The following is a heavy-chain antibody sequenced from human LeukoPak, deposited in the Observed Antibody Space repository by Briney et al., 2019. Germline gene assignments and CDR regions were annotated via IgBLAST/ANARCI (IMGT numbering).Heavy chain of an antibody. D-gene: IGHD6-6*01. V-gene: IGHV3-23*01. CDR2: IHGGGDVT. J-gene: IGHJ6*03. CDR3: AKLVTGRPSGYMDV. CDR1: GFTFTNYA. Sequence: PGGSLRLSCAASGFTFTNYAMNWVRQAPEKGLEWVSTIHGGGDVTYYADSVKGRFTISRDNSRNTLYLQMNSLRAEDTAVYYCAKLVTGRPSGYMDVWGKGTTVTVSS.